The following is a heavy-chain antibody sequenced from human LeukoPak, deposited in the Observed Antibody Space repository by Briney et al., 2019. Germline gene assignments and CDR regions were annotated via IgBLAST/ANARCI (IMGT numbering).Heavy chain of an antibody. D-gene: IGHD6-19*01. J-gene: IGHJ4*02. V-gene: IGHV6-1*01. CDR1: GDSVSSKNGA. CDR2: TYYRSKWYN. Sequence: SQTPSLTCAVSGDSVSSKNGAWNWIRQSPSRGLEWLGRTYYRSKWYNDYAESMEGRMTISQDTSKNRYSLHLNSVTPDDTAVYYCARDFGTTGWHTFDYWGQGTLVTVSS. CDR3: ARDFGTTGWHTFDY.